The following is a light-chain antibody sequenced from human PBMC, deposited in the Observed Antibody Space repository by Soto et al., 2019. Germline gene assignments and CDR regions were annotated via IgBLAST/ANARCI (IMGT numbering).Light chain of an antibody. CDR3: CSSYSGSKNPYV. CDR2: TNN. V-gene: IGLV1-44*01. Sequence: QSVLTQPPSASGTPGQRVTISCSGSSSNIGSSNVNWYQQLPGTAPKLLIYTNNQRPSGVPDRFSGSKSGTSASLAISGLQSEDEADYYYCSSYSGSKNPYVFGTGTKVTVL. CDR1: SSNIGSSN. J-gene: IGLJ1*01.